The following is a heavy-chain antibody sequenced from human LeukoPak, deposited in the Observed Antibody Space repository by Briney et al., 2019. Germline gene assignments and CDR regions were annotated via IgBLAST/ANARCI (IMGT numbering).Heavy chain of an antibody. CDR2: ISGSGGST. J-gene: IGHJ5*02. V-gene: IGHV3-23*01. CDR3: AKDPRYCSSTSCSNNWFDP. D-gene: IGHD2-2*01. Sequence: GGSLRLSCAASGFTFSSYAVSWVRQAPGKGLEWVSAISGSGGSTYYADSVKGRFTISRDNSKNTLYLQMNSLRAEDTAVYYCAKDPRYCSSTSCSNNWFDPWGQGTLVTVSS. CDR1: GFTFSSYA.